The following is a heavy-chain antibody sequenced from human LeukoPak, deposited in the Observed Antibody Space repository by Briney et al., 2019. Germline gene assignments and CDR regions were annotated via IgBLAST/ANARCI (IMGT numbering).Heavy chain of an antibody. D-gene: IGHD6-13*01. V-gene: IGHV1-69*05. CDR1: GGTFSSYG. CDR3: GRAPGQQLVLTI. CDR2: IIPIFGTA. Sequence: SVKVSCKASGGTFSSYGISWVRQAPGQGPEWMGRIIPIFGTANYAQKFQGRVTITTDESTSTAYMELSSLRSEDTAVCYCGRAPGQQLVLTIWGQGTLVTVSS. J-gene: IGHJ4*02.